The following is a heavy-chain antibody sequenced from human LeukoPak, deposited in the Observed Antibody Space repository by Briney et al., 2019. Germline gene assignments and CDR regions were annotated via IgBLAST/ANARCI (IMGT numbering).Heavy chain of an antibody. J-gene: IGHJ4*02. CDR1: GFTFSSSA. Sequence: GGSLRLSCAASGFTFSSSAMSWVRQVPGKGLEWVSYISTSGGTIYYADSVKGRFTISRDNAKNSLYLQMDSLRAEDTAVYYCARHIPFDCWGQGTLVTVSS. D-gene: IGHD2-21*01. CDR2: ISTSGGTI. V-gene: IGHV3-48*01. CDR3: ARHIPFDC.